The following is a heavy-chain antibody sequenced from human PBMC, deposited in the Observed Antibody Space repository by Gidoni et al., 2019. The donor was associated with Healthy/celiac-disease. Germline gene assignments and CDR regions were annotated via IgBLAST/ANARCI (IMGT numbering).Heavy chain of an antibody. V-gene: IGHV3-30-3*01. CDR1: GLTFSSSA. D-gene: IGHD3-10*01. Sequence: QVQLVESGGGVVQPGRSLRLSCDSSGLTFSSSALHWVCQAPGKGLGWVAGISYDGSNKYYAESVKGRFTISRDNSKNTLYLQMNSLRAEDTAVYYCAREGGGYYYGSGSYYNAAFDIWGQGTMVTVSS. CDR2: ISYDGSNK. CDR3: AREGGGYYYGSGSYYNAAFDI. J-gene: IGHJ3*02.